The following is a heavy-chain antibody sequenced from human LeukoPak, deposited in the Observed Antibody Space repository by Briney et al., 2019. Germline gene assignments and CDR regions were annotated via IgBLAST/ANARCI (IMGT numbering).Heavy chain of an antibody. V-gene: IGHV1-46*01. Sequence: ASVKVSCKASGYTFTSYYMHWVRQAPGQGLEWMGIINPSGGSTSYAQKFQGRVTMTRDMSTSTVYMELSSLRSEDTAVYYCARDRSTIGYSYGYDAFDIWGQGTMVTVSS. CDR2: INPSGGST. CDR3: ARDRSTIGYSYGYDAFDI. J-gene: IGHJ3*02. D-gene: IGHD5-18*01. CDR1: GYTFTSYY.